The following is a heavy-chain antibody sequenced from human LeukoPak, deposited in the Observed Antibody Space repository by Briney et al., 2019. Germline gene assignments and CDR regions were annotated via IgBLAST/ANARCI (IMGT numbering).Heavy chain of an antibody. CDR3: ARAPTTSPFYFDY. Sequence: SGGSLTLSCTASGFAFDEHCMSWLRQVPGKGLEWVAGVNWSGGSTGYADPLRGRFTISRDNAKNSLYLQMDSLRAEDTALYYCARAPTTSPFYFDYWGQGTLVTVSS. J-gene: IGHJ4*02. D-gene: IGHD1-26*01. V-gene: IGHV3-20*04. CDR1: GFAFDEHC. CDR2: VNWSGGST.